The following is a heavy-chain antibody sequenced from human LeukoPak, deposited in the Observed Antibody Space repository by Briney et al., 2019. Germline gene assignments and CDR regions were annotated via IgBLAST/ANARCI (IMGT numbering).Heavy chain of an antibody. CDR2: MNPNSGNT. D-gene: IGHD3-22*01. Sequence: ASVKVSCKASGYTFSGYDVNWVRQATGQGLEWMGWMNPNSGNTGYAQKFQGSVTMTSDSSISTAYMELSSLTSEDTAVYYCSTYNYDSFGYRSPRFWGQGTLVTVSS. CDR3: STYNYDSFGYRSPRF. CDR1: GYTFSGYD. V-gene: IGHV1-8*01. J-gene: IGHJ4*02.